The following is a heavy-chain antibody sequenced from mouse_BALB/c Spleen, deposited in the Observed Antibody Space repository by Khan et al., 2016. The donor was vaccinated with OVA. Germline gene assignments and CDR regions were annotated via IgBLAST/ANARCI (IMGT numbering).Heavy chain of an antibody. D-gene: IGHD6-2*01. J-gene: IGHJ2*01. CDR2: INTHTGES. V-gene: IGHV9-3-1*01. CDR1: GYTFTNYG. CDR3: ARILSVFFDY. Sequence: QIQLVQSGPEVKKPGETVKISCKASGYTFTNYGMNWMKQAPGKGLKWMGWINTHTGESTYADDFKGRFAFSLETSANTAYLHINNLKNEDTATYFCARILSVFFDYWGKGTTLTVSS.